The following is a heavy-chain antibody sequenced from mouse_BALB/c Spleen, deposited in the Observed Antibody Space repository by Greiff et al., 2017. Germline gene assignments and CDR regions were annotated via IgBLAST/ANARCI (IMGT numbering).Heavy chain of an antibody. D-gene: IGHD2-4*01. V-gene: IGHV5-6-5*01. Sequence: EVHLVESGGGLVKPGGSLKLSCAASGFTFSSYAMSWVRQTPEKRLEWVASISSGGSTYYPDSVKGRFTISRDNARNILYLQMSSLRSEDTAMYYCAREGPYDYDVGFAYWGQGTLVTVSA. CDR1: GFTFSSYA. CDR2: ISSGGST. CDR3: AREGPYDYDVGFAY. J-gene: IGHJ3*01.